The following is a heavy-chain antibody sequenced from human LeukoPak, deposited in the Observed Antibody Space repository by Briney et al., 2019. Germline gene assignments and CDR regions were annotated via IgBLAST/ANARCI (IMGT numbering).Heavy chain of an antibody. CDR2: INPSGGST. V-gene: IGHV1-46*01. Sequence: ASVKASCKASGYTFTSYYMHWVRQAPGQGLEWMGIINPSGGSTSYAQKFQGRVTMTRDTSTSTVYMELSSLRSEDTAVYYCARDHGTEDAFDIWGQGTMVTVSS. CDR3: ARDHGTEDAFDI. J-gene: IGHJ3*02. CDR1: GYTFTSYY.